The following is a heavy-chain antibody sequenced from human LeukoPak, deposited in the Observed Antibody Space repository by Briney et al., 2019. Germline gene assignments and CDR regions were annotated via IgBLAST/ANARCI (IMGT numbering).Heavy chain of an antibody. CDR1: GFSFSNYD. J-gene: IGHJ4*02. Sequence: GGSLRLSCAASGFSFSNYDMHWVRQTTGKGLEWVSAIDTAGDTYYPGSVKGRFTISRDNAKNSLYLQMNSLRAEDTAVYYCATSPGLGYSSSLTGVDYWGQGTLVTVSS. V-gene: IGHV3-13*01. CDR2: IDTAGDT. CDR3: ATSPGLGYSSSLTGVDY. D-gene: IGHD6-6*01.